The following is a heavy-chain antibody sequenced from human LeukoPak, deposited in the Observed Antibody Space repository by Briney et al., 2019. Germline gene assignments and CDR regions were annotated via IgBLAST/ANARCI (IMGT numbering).Heavy chain of an antibody. J-gene: IGHJ5*02. D-gene: IGHD2-2*01. CDR3: ASSLGYWSSTSFQGDWFDP. CDR1: GGSFSGYY. Sequence: SETLSLTCAVYGGSFSGYYWSWIRQPPGKGLEWIGEINHSGSTNYNPSLNSRVTISVDTSKNQFSLKLSSVTAADTAVYYFASSLGYWSSTSFQGDWFDPWGQGTLVTVSS. CDR2: INHSGST. V-gene: IGHV4-34*01.